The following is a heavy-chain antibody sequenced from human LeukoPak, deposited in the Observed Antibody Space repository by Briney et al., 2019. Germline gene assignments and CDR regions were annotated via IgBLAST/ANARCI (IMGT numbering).Heavy chain of an antibody. Sequence: SETLSLTCTVSGGSISSYYWSWIRQSPGKGLEWIGYIYYSGTTNYNPSLKSRVTISIDTSKNQFSLKLTSVTAADTAVYYCARRGANGDYYGYWGQGTLVTVS. CDR3: ARRGANGDYYGY. V-gene: IGHV4-59*08. J-gene: IGHJ4*02. D-gene: IGHD4-17*01. CDR1: GGSISSYY. CDR2: IYYSGTT.